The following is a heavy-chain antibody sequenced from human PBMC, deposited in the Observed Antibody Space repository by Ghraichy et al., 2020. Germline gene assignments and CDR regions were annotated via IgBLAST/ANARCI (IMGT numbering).Heavy chain of an antibody. Sequence: GGSLRLSCAASGFTFSSYSMNWVRQAPGKGLEWVSYISSSSSTIYYADSVKGRFTISRDNAKNSLYLQMNSLRAEDTAVYYCASQAPIYGDYEGSFDYWGQGTLVTVSS. CDR3: ASQAPIYGDYEGSFDY. D-gene: IGHD4-17*01. CDR1: GFTFSSYS. CDR2: ISSSSSTI. J-gene: IGHJ4*02. V-gene: IGHV3-48*01.